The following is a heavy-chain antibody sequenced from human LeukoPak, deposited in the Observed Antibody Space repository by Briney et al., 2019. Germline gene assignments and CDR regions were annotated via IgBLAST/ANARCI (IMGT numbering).Heavy chain of an antibody. Sequence: ASVKVSCKASGGTFSSYAISWVRQAPGQGLEWMGGIIPIFGTANYAQKFQGRVTITADESTSTAYMELSSLRSEDTAVYYCARVIRSPNPHYGMDAWGQGTTVTVSS. J-gene: IGHJ6*02. V-gene: IGHV1-69*01. CDR2: IIPIFGTA. CDR3: ARVIRSPNPHYGMDA. D-gene: IGHD3-3*01. CDR1: GGTFSSYA.